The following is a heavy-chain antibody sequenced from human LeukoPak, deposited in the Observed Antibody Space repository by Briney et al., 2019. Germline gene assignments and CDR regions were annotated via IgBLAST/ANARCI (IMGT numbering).Heavy chain of an antibody. D-gene: IGHD2-15*01. CDR3: ARDSEGGSGWFDP. CDR1: GYTFSSYD. V-gene: IGHV1-8*01. CDR2: MNPNSGNT. J-gene: IGHJ5*02. Sequence: ASVKVSCKASGYTFSSYDINWVRQATGQGLEWVGWMNPNSGNTGYAQRFQGRVTLTRDTSISTAYMELSGLTSEDTAVYYCARDSEGGSGWFDPWGQGTLVTASS.